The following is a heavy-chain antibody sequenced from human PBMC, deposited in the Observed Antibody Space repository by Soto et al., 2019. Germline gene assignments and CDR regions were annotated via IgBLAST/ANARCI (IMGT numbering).Heavy chain of an antibody. CDR3: AIPISPGSSSLDAFDI. V-gene: IGHV1-46*01. D-gene: IGHD6-13*01. CDR2: INAGGGYT. J-gene: IGHJ3*02. CDR1: GYSFTNYY. Sequence: ASVKVSCKASGYSFTNYYMHWVRQAPGQGLEWMGTINAGGGYTTYAQRFQGRVTMTRDTSTSTVYMELSSLRSEDTAVYYCAIPISPGSSSLDAFDIWGQGTMVTVSS.